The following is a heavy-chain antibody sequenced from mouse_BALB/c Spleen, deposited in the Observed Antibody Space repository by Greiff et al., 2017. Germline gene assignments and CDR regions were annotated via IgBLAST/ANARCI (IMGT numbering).Heavy chain of an antibody. CDR3: ARKSYDYDDGDAMDY. CDR1: GYSITSDYA. J-gene: IGHJ4*01. Sequence: EVQLLESGPGLVKPSQSLSLTCTVTGYSITSDYAWNWIRQFPGNKLEWMGYISYSGSTSYNPSLKSRISITRDTSKNQFFLQLNSVTTEDTATYYCARKSYDYDDGDAMDYWGQGTSVTVSS. CDR2: ISYSGST. D-gene: IGHD2-4*01. V-gene: IGHV3-2*02.